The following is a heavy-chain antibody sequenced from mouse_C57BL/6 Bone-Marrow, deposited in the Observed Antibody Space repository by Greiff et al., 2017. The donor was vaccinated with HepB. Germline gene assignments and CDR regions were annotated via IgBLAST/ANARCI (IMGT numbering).Heavy chain of an antibody. CDR2: IYPGSGNT. CDR3: AADPGAFDY. V-gene: IGHV1-66*01. CDR1: GYSFTSYY. Sequence: QVQLKESGPELVKPGASVKISCKASGYSFTSYYIHWVKQRPGQGLEWIGWIYPGSGNTKYNEKFKGKATLTADTSSSTAYMQLSSLTSEDSAVYYCAADPGAFDYWGQGTTLTVSS. J-gene: IGHJ2*01.